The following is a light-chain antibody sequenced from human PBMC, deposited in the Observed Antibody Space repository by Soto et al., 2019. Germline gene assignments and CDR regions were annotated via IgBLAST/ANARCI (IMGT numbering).Light chain of an antibody. Sequence: QLVLTQSPSASASLGASVKLTCTLSSGHSSYAIAWHQQQPEKGPRYLMKLNSDGSHSKGDGIPDRFSGSSSGAERYLTISSLQSEDEAEYYCQTWGSGIQIFGGGTKLIVL. CDR2: LNSDGSH. CDR3: QTWGSGIQI. J-gene: IGLJ2*01. V-gene: IGLV4-69*01. CDR1: SGHSSYA.